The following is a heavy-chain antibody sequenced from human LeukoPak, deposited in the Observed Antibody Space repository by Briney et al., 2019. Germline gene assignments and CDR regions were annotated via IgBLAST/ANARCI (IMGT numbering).Heavy chain of an antibody. V-gene: IGHV3-53*01. D-gene: IGHD2-15*01. CDR3: ASRSCSGGGCSSDY. J-gene: IGHJ4*02. CDR2: IYSGGNT. Sequence: GGSLSLSCAASGFPVSSKHMSWVRQAPGKGLEWVSVIYSGGNTYYADSVKGRFTISRDNSKNTLYLQMNSLRAEDTAVYYCASRSCSGGGCSSDYWGQGALVTVSS. CDR1: GFPVSSKH.